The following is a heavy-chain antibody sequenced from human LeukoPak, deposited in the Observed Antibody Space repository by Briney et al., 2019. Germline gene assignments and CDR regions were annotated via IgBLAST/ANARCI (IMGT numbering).Heavy chain of an antibody. CDR2: ISSSGSTI. J-gene: IGHJ5*02. V-gene: IGHV3-48*03. CDR1: GFTFSSYE. Sequence: GGSLRLSCAASGFTFSSYEMNWVRQAPGKGLEWVSYISSSGSTIYYADSVKGRFTISRDNSKNTLYLQMNSLRAEDTAVYYCAKAADEYSYGYPDWFDPWGQGTLVTVSS. D-gene: IGHD5-18*01. CDR3: AKAADEYSYGYPDWFDP.